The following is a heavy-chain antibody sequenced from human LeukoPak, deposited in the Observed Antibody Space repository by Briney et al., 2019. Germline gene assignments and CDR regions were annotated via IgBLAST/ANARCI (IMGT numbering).Heavy chain of an antibody. J-gene: IGHJ4*02. CDR2: IIGSGVST. CDR3: AKDLDLVGATVGY. V-gene: IGHV3-23*01. CDR1: GFTFSGYA. D-gene: IGHD1-26*01. Sequence: GGSLRLSCAASGFTFSGYAMNWVRQAPGRGLEWVSTIIGSGVSTFYADSVKGRFTISRDNSKNTLYLQVNSLRAEDTAVYYCAKDLDLVGATVGYWGQGTLVTVSS.